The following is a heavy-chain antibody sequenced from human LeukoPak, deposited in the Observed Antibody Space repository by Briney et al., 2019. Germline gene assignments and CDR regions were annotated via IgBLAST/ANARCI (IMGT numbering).Heavy chain of an antibody. CDR3: ARVSFTMIWYAFDI. Sequence: GASVKVSCKASGGTFSSYAISWVRQAPGQGLEWMGGIIPIFGTANYAQKFQGRVTITRNTSISTAYMELSSLRSEDTAVYYCARVSFTMIWYAFDIWGQGTMVTVSS. J-gene: IGHJ3*02. V-gene: IGHV1-69*05. D-gene: IGHD3-22*01. CDR2: IIPIFGTA. CDR1: GGTFSSYA.